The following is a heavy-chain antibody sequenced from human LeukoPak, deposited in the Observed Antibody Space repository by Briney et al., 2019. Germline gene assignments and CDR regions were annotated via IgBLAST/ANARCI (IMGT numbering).Heavy chain of an antibody. Sequence: ASVKVSCKASGYSFTGYYVHWVRNAPGQGLEWMGWINPSSGGTNYAQNLQGRVTMTRDTSISTAYMELRSLRSDDAAVYYCARTNYYDSSGYFLGYWGQGTLVTVSS. CDR3: ARTNYYDSSGYFLGY. V-gene: IGHV1-2*02. J-gene: IGHJ4*02. D-gene: IGHD3-22*01. CDR1: GYSFTGYY. CDR2: INPSSGGT.